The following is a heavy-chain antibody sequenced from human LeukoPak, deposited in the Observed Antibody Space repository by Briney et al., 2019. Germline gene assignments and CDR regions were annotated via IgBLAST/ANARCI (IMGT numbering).Heavy chain of an antibody. CDR3: TRMPRDYYYYIDV. CDR2: IRSKAYGGTT. CDR1: GFNFGDYA. J-gene: IGHJ6*03. V-gene: IGHV3-49*04. Sequence: GGSLRLSCTASGFNFGDYAMSWVRQAPGKGLEWVGFIRSKAYGGTTEYAASVKGRFTISRDDSKSIAYLQMNSLKTEDTAVYYCTRMPRDYYYYIDVWGKGTTVTVPS. D-gene: IGHD2-2*01.